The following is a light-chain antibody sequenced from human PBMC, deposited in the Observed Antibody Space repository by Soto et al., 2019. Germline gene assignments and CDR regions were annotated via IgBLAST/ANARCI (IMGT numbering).Light chain of an antibody. J-gene: IGKJ4*01. CDR3: QQSYSTPQIT. Sequence: IVLTQSPATLSLSPGERATLSCRASQSVSSSYLAWYQQKPGQAPRLLIYGASTRATGIPARFSGSGSGTEFTLTISSLQPEDFATYYCQQSYSTPQITFGGGTKVDIK. V-gene: IGKV3D-7*01. CDR2: GAS. CDR1: QSVSSSY.